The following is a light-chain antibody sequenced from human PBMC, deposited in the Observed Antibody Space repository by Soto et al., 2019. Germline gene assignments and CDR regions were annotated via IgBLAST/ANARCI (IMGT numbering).Light chain of an antibody. V-gene: IGKV3-20*01. CDR3: QQYGHSPPVT. CDR1: QSISSE. Sequence: EIVLTQSPGTLSLSPGERSTLSCMASQSISSELAWYQQKPCQAPRLLIYAASSRATGIPDRFSGSGSGTDFTLTISRLEHEDFAVHYCQQYGHSPPVTFGQGTRLEIK. CDR2: AAS. J-gene: IGKJ5*01.